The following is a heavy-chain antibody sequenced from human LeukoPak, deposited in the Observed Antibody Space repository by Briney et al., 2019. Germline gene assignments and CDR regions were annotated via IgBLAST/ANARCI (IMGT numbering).Heavy chain of an antibody. D-gene: IGHD4-23*01. CDR3: ARDLNGGNWFDP. J-gene: IGHJ5*02. Sequence: ASVKVSCKASGYTFTSCGISWVRQAPGQGLEWMGWISAYNGNTNYAQKLQGRVTMTTDTSTSTAYMELRSLRSDDTAVYYCARDLNGGNWFDPWGQGTLVTVSS. V-gene: IGHV1-18*01. CDR1: GYTFTSCG. CDR2: ISAYNGNT.